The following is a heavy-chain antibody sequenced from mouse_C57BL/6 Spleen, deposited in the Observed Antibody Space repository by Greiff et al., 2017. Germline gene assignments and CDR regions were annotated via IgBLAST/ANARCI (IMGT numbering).Heavy chain of an antibody. J-gene: IGHJ4*01. V-gene: IGHV2-6-1*01. CDR3: ARQVYSNYEGAMDY. CDR1: GFSLTSYG. D-gene: IGHD2-5*01. CDR2: IWSDGSA. Sequence: VKLMESGPGLVAPSQSLSITCTVSGFSLTSYGVHWVRQPPGKGLEWLVVIWSDGSATYNSALKSRLSISKDNSKSQVFLKMNSLQTDDTAMYYCARQVYSNYEGAMDYWGQGTSVTVSS.